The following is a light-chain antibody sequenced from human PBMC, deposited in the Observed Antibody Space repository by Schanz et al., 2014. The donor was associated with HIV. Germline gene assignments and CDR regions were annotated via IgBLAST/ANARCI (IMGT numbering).Light chain of an antibody. CDR2: DVT. CDR1: DSDIGAYNY. J-gene: IGLJ2*01. Sequence: QSALTQPRSVSGSPGQSVTISCTGSDSDIGAYNYVSWYQHHPTKAPKLLLYDVTKRPSGVPDRFSGSTSGNTASLTISGLQAEDEADYYCSSYAGTTTFVVFGGGTKLTVL. V-gene: IGLV2-11*01. CDR3: SSYAGTTTFVV.